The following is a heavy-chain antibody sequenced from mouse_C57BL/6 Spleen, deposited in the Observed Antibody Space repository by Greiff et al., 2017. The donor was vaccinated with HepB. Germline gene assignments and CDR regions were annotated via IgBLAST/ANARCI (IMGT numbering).Heavy chain of an antibody. CDR3: ARTGYYGSSSFAY. J-gene: IGHJ3*01. V-gene: IGHV1-54*01. Sequence: QVQLQQSGAELVRPGTSVKVSCKASGYAFTNYLIEWVKQRPGQGLEWIGVINPGSGGTNYNEKFKGKATLTADKSSRTAYMQLSSLTSEDSAVYFCARTGYYGSSSFAYWGQGTLVTVSA. CDR1: GYAFTNYL. D-gene: IGHD1-1*01. CDR2: INPGSGGT.